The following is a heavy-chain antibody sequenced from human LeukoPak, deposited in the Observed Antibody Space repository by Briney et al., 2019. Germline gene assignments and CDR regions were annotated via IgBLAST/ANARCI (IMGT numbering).Heavy chain of an antibody. CDR1: GGSISNSRYY. D-gene: IGHD2-2*02. J-gene: IGHJ3*02. V-gene: IGHV4-39*01. CDR2: IYYTGIT. Sequence: SETLSLTCTVSGGSISNSRYYWGWIRQSPGKGLEWIGSIYYTGITYYSLSLESRVTMSVDTSQNQFSLELRSVSAADTAVYYCANYCSSSSCHIRRAFDIWGQGTMVTVSS. CDR3: ANYCSSSSCHIRRAFDI.